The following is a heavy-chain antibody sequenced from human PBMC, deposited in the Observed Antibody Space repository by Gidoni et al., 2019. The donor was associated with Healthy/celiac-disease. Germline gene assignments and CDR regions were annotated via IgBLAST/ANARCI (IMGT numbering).Heavy chain of an antibody. CDR1: GGTFSSYA. J-gene: IGHJ6*02. CDR3: ARQPYYYYGMDV. V-gene: IGHV1-69*09. CDR2: IIPILGIA. Sequence: QVQLVQSGAEVKKPGSSVKVSCKASGGTFSSYALSWVRQAPGQGLEWMGRIIPILGIANDAQKFQGRVTITADKSTSTAYMELSSLRSEDTAVYYCARQPYYYYGMDVWGQGTTVTVSS.